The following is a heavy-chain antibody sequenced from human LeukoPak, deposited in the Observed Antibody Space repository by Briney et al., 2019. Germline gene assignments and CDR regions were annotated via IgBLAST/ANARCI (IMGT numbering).Heavy chain of an antibody. CDR3: ARDVRSGYYKDYYGMDV. CDR1: GFIFSSYG. Sequence: GGSLRLSCTTSGFIFSSYGMTWVRQTPGKGLEWVSAVSGSGGGTYYADSVKGRFTISRDNSKNTLYLQMNSLRAEDTAVYYCARDVRSGYYKDYYGMDVWGQGTTVTVSS. J-gene: IGHJ6*02. V-gene: IGHV3-23*01. D-gene: IGHD3-3*01. CDR2: VSGSGGGT.